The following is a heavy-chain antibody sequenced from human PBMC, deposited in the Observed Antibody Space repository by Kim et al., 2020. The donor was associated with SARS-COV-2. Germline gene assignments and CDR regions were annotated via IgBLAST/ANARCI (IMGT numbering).Heavy chain of an antibody. J-gene: IGHJ4*02. V-gene: IGHV3-7*01. D-gene: IGHD2-21*02. CDR2: IKIDGSEK. CDR3: ATQKYGDTTLFNY. CDR1: GFTFSGFW. Sequence: GGSLRLSCTASGFTFSGFWMSWVRRAPGQGLEWVANIKIDGSEKNHVDSVKGRFTISRDNAKNSLYLQMNSLTAEDTAVYYCATQKYGDTTLFNYWGQGTLVTVSS.